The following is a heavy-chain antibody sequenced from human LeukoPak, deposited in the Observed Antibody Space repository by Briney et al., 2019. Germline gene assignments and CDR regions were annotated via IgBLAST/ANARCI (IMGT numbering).Heavy chain of an antibody. D-gene: IGHD6-19*01. Sequence: GGSLRLSCAASGFTFSSYSMNWVRQAPGKGLEWVSSISSSSSYIYYADSVKGRFTISRDNAKNSLYLQMNSLRAEDTAVYYCARESATGSSGWDYWGQGTLVTVSS. V-gene: IGHV3-21*04. CDR3: ARESATGSSGWDY. CDR1: GFTFSSYS. J-gene: IGHJ4*02. CDR2: ISSSSSYI.